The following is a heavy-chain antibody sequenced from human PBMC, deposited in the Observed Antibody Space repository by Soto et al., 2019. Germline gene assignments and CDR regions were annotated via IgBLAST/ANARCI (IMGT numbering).Heavy chain of an antibody. Sequence: PGGSLRLSCAASGFTFSSYSMNWVRQAPGKGLEWVSYISSSSSTIYYADSVKGRFTISRDNAKNSLYLQMNSLRAEDTAVYYCAREYCSSTSCLNWFDPSGQGTLVTVSS. CDR3: AREYCSSTSCLNWFDP. D-gene: IGHD2-2*01. CDR2: ISSSSSTI. J-gene: IGHJ5*02. V-gene: IGHV3-48*01. CDR1: GFTFSSYS.